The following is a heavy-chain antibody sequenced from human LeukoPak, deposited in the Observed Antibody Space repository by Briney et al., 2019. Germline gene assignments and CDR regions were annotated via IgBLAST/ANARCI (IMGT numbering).Heavy chain of an antibody. V-gene: IGHV4-39*01. CDR3: ARQRYYGSGSYSLNWFDP. CDR1: GGSISSYY. CDR2: IYYSETA. D-gene: IGHD3-10*01. J-gene: IGHJ5*02. Sequence: SETLPLTCTVSGGSISSYYWGWIRQPPGKGLEWIGSIYYSETAYYNPSLKSRVTISVDTSKNQFSLRLSSVTAADTAVYYCARQRYYGSGSYSLNWFDPWGQGTLVTVSS.